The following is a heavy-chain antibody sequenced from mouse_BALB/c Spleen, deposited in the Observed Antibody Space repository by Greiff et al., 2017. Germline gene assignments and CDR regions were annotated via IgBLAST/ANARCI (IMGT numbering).Heavy chain of an antibody. CDR2: ISNGGGST. CDR3: ASHDGYYPYYAMDY. CDR1: GFTFSSYT. Sequence: EVMLVESGGGLVQPGGSLKLSCAASGFTFSSYTMSWVRQTPEKRLEWVAYISNGGGSTYYPDTVKGRFTISRDNAKNTLYLQMSSLKSEDTAMYYCASHDGYYPYYAMDYWGQGTSVTVSS. J-gene: IGHJ4*01. V-gene: IGHV5-12-2*01. D-gene: IGHD2-3*01.